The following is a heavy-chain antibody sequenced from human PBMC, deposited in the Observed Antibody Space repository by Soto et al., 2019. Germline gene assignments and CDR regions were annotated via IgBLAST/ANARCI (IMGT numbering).Heavy chain of an antibody. Sequence: QVQLLQSGAEVKKPGASVKVSCKASGYQFTTYGITWVRQATGHGLEWLGGISTYNGNTDYAHNLQDRVTMTTETSTSTAYLEVSSLTSDDTAVYFCARGLGTNGLDVWGQGTTVTV. CDR2: ISTYNGNT. CDR3: ARGLGTNGLDV. J-gene: IGHJ6*02. V-gene: IGHV1-18*04. D-gene: IGHD7-27*01. CDR1: GYQFTTYG.